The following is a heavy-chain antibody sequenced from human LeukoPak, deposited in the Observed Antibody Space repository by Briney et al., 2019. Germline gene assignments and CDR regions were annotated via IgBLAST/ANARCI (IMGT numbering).Heavy chain of an antibody. V-gene: IGHV4-34*01. CDR2: INHSGST. J-gene: IGHJ6*03. Sequence: SETLSLTCAVYGGSFSGYYWSWIRQPPGKGLEWIGEINHSGSTNYNPSLKSRVTISVDTSKNQFSLKLSSVTAADTAVYYCASLGYGSGSRYYYYYYYMDVWGKGTTVTVSS. D-gene: IGHD3-10*01. CDR3: ASLGYGSGSRYYYYYYYMDV. CDR1: GGSFSGYY.